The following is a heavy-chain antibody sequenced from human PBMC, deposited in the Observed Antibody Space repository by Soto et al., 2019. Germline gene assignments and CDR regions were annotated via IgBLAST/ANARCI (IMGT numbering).Heavy chain of an antibody. D-gene: IGHD3-10*01. J-gene: IGHJ4*02. CDR1: GGSISSSSYY. CDR2: IYYSGST. V-gene: IGHV4-39*01. CDR3: ARPPSGSLYFDY. Sequence: PSETLSLTCTVSGGSISSSSYYWGWIRQPPGKGLEWIGSIYYSGSTYYNPSLKSRVTISVDTSKNQFSLKLSSVTAADTAVYYCARPPSGSLYFDYWGQGTLVTVSS.